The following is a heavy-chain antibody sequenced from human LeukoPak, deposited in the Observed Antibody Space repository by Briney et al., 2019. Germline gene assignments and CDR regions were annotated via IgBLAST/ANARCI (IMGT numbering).Heavy chain of an antibody. CDR2: ISTSSSYI. V-gene: IGHV3-21*01. CDR3: AREYSGYGDFDY. D-gene: IGHD5-12*01. J-gene: IGHJ4*02. Sequence: GGSLRLSCAASGVTLSGYSMNWVRRAPGMGLEWVSSISTSSSYIYYADSVKGRFTISRDNAKNSLYLQMNSLRAEDTAVYYCAREYSGYGDFDYWGQGTLVTVSS. CDR1: GVTLSGYS.